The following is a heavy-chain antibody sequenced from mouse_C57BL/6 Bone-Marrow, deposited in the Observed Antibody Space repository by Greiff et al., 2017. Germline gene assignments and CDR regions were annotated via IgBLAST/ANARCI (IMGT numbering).Heavy chain of an antibody. J-gene: IGHJ1*03. D-gene: IGHD1-1*01. CDR3: ARNWEITTVVEGDWYFDV. Sequence: QVQLKQPGAELVKPGASVKMSCKASGYTFTSYWITWVKQRPGQGLEWIGDIYPGSGSTNYNEKFKSKATLTVDTSSSTAYMQLSSLTSEDSAVYYCARNWEITTVVEGDWYFDVWGTGTTVTVSS. CDR2: IYPGSGST. CDR1: GYTFTSYW. V-gene: IGHV1-55*01.